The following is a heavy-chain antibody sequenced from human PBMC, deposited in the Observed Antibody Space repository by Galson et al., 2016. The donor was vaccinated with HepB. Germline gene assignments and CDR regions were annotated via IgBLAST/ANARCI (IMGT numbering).Heavy chain of an antibody. J-gene: IGHJ3*01. D-gene: IGHD1-1*01. Sequence: SLRLSCAASGFTFSDYVMHWVRQAPGKGLEWVAVIWYDGSIKYYADSVKGRFTISRDNSKNTLYLQMHSLRAEDTAVYYCARSRQSIATCARGSFDLWGQGTMVTVSS. V-gene: IGHV3-33*01. CDR3: ARSRQSIATCARGSFDL. CDR2: IWYDGSIK. CDR1: GFTFSDYV.